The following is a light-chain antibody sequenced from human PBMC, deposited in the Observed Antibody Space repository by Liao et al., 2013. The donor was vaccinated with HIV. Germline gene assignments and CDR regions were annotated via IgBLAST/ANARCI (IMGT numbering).Light chain of an antibody. CDR3: QTWDSSNMI. CDR2: QNY. V-gene: IGLV3-1*01. CDR1: KVGDRI. J-gene: IGLJ2*01. Sequence: SYELTQPPSVSVSPGQTASIPCSGDKVGDRIVSWYQVKPGQSPEVIIYQNYQRPSGTPERFSGSKSGNTATLTIRGTQTLDEADYYCQTWDSSNMIFGGGTEADRP.